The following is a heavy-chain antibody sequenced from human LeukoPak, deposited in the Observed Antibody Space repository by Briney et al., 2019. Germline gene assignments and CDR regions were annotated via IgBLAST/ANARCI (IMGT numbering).Heavy chain of an antibody. Sequence: PSETLSLTCTDSGGSISSYYWSWIRQPPGKGLEWIGYIYYSGSTNYKPSLKSRVTISVDTSKNQFSLKLSSVTAADTAVYYCARGGYYGSENDFRFDPWGQGTLVTVSS. J-gene: IGHJ5*02. CDR3: ARGGYYGSENDFRFDP. CDR2: IYYSGST. CDR1: GGSISSYY. V-gene: IGHV4-59*01. D-gene: IGHD3-10*01.